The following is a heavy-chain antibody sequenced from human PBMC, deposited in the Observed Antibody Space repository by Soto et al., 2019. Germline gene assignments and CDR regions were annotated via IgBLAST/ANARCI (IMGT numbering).Heavy chain of an antibody. Sequence: GASVKVSCKASGYTFTSYGISWVRQAPGQGLEWMGWISAYNGNTNYAQKLQGRVTMTTDTSTSTAYMELRSLRSDDTAVYYCARDGLKSIAVAGRSALGPRFNDYWGQGTLVTVSS. CDR2: ISAYNGNT. CDR1: GYTFTSYG. V-gene: IGHV1-18*01. CDR3: ARDGLKSIAVAGRSALGPRFNDY. J-gene: IGHJ4*02. D-gene: IGHD6-19*01.